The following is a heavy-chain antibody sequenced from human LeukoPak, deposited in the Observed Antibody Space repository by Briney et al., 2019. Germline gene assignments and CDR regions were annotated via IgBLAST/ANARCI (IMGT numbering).Heavy chain of an antibody. D-gene: IGHD2-2*01. V-gene: IGHV1-2*02. Sequence: ASVKVSCKASGYTFTGYYMHWVRQAPGQGLEWMGWINPNSGGTNYAQKFQGRVTVTRDTSISTAYMELSRLRSDDTAVYYCARGGCSSTSCANWFDPWGQGTLVTVSS. J-gene: IGHJ5*02. CDR2: INPNSGGT. CDR1: GYTFTGYY. CDR3: ARGGCSSTSCANWFDP.